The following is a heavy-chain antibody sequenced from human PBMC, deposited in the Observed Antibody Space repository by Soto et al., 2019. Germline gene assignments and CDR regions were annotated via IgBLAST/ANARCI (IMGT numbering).Heavy chain of an antibody. J-gene: IGHJ5*02. CDR3: AKDSKNCSSTSCYNWFDP. CDR1: GFTFSSYA. Sequence: EVQLLESGGGLVQPGGSLRLSCAASGFTFSSYAMSWVCQAPGKGLEWVSAISGSGGSTYYADSVKGRFTISRDNSKNTLYLQMNSLRAEDTAVYYCAKDSKNCSSTSCYNWFDPWGQGTLVTVSS. V-gene: IGHV3-23*01. D-gene: IGHD2-2*01. CDR2: ISGSGGST.